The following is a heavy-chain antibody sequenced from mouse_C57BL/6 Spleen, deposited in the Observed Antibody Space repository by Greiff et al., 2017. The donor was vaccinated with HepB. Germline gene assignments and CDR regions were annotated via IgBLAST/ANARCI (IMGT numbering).Heavy chain of an antibody. CDR3: AMIYYGGNYAMDY. CDR2: IYPGDGDT. CDR1: GYAFSSSW. D-gene: IGHD2-1*01. J-gene: IGHJ4*01. V-gene: IGHV1-82*01. Sequence: QVQLQQSGPELVKPGASVKISCKASGYAFSSSWMNWVKQRPGKGLEWIGRIYPGDGDTNYNGKFKGKATLTADKSSSTAYMQLSSLTSEDSAVYFCAMIYYGGNYAMDYWGQGTSVTVSS.